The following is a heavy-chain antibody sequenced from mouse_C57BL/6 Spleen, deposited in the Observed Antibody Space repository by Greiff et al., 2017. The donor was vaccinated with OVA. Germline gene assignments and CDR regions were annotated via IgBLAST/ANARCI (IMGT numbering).Heavy chain of an antibody. CDR3: TRYYYGSSYNFDY. J-gene: IGHJ2*01. CDR1: GYTFTDYE. V-gene: IGHV1-15*01. Sequence: VKLMESGAELVRPGASVTLSCKASGYTFTDYEMHWVKQTPVHGLEWIGAIDPETGGTAYNQKFKGKAILTADKSSSTAYMGLRSLTSEDSAVYYCTRYYYGSSYNFDYWGQGTTLTVSS. CDR2: IDPETGGT. D-gene: IGHD1-1*01.